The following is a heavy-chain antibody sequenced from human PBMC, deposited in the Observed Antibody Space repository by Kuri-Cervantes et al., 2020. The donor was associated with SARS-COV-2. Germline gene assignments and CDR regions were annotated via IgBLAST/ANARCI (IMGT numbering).Heavy chain of an antibody. V-gene: IGHV1-69*13. D-gene: IGHD3-10*01. CDR2: IVPIFGTA. CDR1: GGTFSSYA. Sequence: SVKVSCKASGGTFSSYAISWVRQAPGQGLEWMGGIVPIFGTANYAQKFQGRVTITADESTSTAYMELSSLRSEDTAVYYCARDRRGATRPDAFDIWGQGTMVTVSS. J-gene: IGHJ3*02. CDR3: ARDRRGATRPDAFDI.